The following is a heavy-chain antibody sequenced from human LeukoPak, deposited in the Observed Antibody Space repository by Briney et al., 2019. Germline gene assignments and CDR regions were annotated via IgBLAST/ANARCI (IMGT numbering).Heavy chain of an antibody. D-gene: IGHD2-2*01. Sequence: ASVKVSCKVSGGTFSSYAISGVRQAPGQGLEWVGGIIPILGIANYAQKVQGRVTITADKSTSTAYMELSSLRSEDTAVYYCASHIVVVPAALYYYYGMDVWGQGTTVTVSS. CDR3: ASHIVVVPAALYYYYGMDV. V-gene: IGHV1-69*17. CDR1: GGTFSSYA. J-gene: IGHJ6*02. CDR2: IIPILGIA.